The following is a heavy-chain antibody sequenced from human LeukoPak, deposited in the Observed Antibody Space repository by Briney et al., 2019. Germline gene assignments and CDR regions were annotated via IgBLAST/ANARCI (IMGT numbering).Heavy chain of an antibody. D-gene: IGHD1-14*01. V-gene: IGHV3-23*01. J-gene: IGHJ4*02. CDR3: AKDIRMDPY. CDR2: ISGSGGST. CDR1: GFTFNSYA. Sequence: SGGSLRLSCAASGFTFNSYAMNWVRQAPGKGLEWVSTISGSGGSTYYADPVKGRFTISRDNSKNTLHLEMNGLRAEDTAVYYCAKDIRMDPYWGQGTLVTVSS.